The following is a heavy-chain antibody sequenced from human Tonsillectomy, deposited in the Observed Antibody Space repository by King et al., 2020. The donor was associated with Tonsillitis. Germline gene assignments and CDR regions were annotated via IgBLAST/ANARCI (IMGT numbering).Heavy chain of an antibody. D-gene: IGHD6-25*01. Sequence: VQLVESGGGLVQPGGSLRLSCVASRFTFRNYWMSWVRQAPGKGLEWVANIKRDGSEKYYIDSVKGRFTVSRENAKNSLYLQLNSLIAEDTAVYYCTRAPYSSDPRISHYYYGMGVWGQGTTVIVSS. CDR3: TRAPYSSDPRISHYYYGMGV. J-gene: IGHJ6*02. V-gene: IGHV3-7*01. CDR1: RFTFRNYW. CDR2: IKRDGSEK.